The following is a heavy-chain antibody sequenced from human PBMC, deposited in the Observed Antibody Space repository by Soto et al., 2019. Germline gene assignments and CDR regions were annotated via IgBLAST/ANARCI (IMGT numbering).Heavy chain of an antibody. CDR3: VKGYCSSTSCSTTDY. D-gene: IGHD2-2*02. J-gene: IGHJ4*02. CDR1: GFTFSSYA. V-gene: IGHV3-64D*06. CDR2: ISSNGGST. Sequence: PVGSLRLSCSASGFTFSSYAMHWVRQAPGKGLEYVSAISSNGGSTYYADSVKGRFTISRDNSKNTLYLQMSSLRAEDTAVYYCVKGYCSSTSCSTTDYWGQGTLVTVSS.